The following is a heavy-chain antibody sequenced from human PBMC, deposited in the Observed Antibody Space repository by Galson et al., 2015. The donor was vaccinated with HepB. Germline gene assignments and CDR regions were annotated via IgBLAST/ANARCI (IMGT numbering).Heavy chain of an antibody. J-gene: IGHJ3*02. CDR1: GFTFSRHT. Sequence: SLRLSCAASGFTFSRHTMSWVRQTPGQGLQWLSYISTNGANIHYADSVKGRFTVARDNAKNTTFLQMNSLRAEDTAVYYCATVLFGSGAYWTFEMWGQGTLVTVSS. D-gene: IGHD2-15*01. CDR2: ISTNGANI. V-gene: IGHV3-48*04. CDR3: ATVLFGSGAYWTFEM.